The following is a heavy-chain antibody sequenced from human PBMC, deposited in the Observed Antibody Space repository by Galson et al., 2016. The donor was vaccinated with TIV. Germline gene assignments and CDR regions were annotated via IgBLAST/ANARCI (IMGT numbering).Heavy chain of an antibody. J-gene: IGHJ6*02. CDR3: SRPMYYYGSGSFQYYGMDV. CDR2: ISVYNGDT. Sequence: SVKVSCKASGYTFTSFGLSWVRQAPGQGLEWMGWISVYNGDTDYAVKFQGRVTWTPDRYTDTAYMDLRTLGSDDTAVYFCSRPMYYYGSGSFQYYGMDVWGQGTTVTVSS. D-gene: IGHD3-10*01. V-gene: IGHV1-18*01. CDR1: GYTFTSFG.